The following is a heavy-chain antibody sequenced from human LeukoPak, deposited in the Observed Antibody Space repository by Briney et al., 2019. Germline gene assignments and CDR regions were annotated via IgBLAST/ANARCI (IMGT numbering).Heavy chain of an antibody. CDR1: GGSISSGSYY. Sequence: SETLSLTCTVAGGSISSGSYYWNWLRQPAGKGLEWIGRIYTSGSTNYNPSLKSRVTISVDTPKNQFSLKLSSVTAADTAVYYCAREVQEGSSSWYPAELDYWGQGTLVTVSS. J-gene: IGHJ4*02. CDR3: AREVQEGSSSWYPAELDY. D-gene: IGHD6-13*01. V-gene: IGHV4-61*02. CDR2: IYTSGST.